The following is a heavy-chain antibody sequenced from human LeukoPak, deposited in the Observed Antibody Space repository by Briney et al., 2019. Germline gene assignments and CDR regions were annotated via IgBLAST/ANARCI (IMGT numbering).Heavy chain of an antibody. CDR2: INHSGST. V-gene: IGHV4-34*01. CDR3: ARRDILTGYSLDY. J-gene: IGHJ4*02. D-gene: IGHD3-9*01. Sequence: PSETLSLTCAVYGGSFSGYYWSWIRQPPGKGLEWIGEINHSGSTNYNPSLKSRVTISVDTSKNQFSLKLSSVTAADTAVYYCARRDILTGYSLDYWGQGTLVTVSS. CDR1: GGSFSGYY.